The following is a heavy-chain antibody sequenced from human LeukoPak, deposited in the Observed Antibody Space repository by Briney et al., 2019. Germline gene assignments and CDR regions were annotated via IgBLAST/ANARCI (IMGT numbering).Heavy chain of an antibody. CDR1: GFTFSTYA. J-gene: IGHJ4*02. CDR3: AREQSGTRGWYNVDY. V-gene: IGHV3-23*01. Sequence: GGSLRLSCAASGFTFSTYAITCVRQGPGKGLEWGSAIRPDGDRTYYANSVSGRFTISRDNSKDTVYLQINGLRVEDTAVYYCAREQSGTRGWYNVDYWGQGTLVTVSS. D-gene: IGHD6-19*01. CDR2: IRPDGDRT.